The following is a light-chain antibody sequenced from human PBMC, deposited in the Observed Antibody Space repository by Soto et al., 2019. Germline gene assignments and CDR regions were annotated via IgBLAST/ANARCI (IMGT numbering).Light chain of an antibody. CDR2: ETN. Sequence: QSVLTQPPSVSAAPGQKVTISCFGSSSDIGNNYVSWYQHLPGTAPKLLIYETNKRHSGIPDRFSGSKSGTSATLDITGLQAGDEADYYCGTWDNSLSADVFGTGTTLTVL. V-gene: IGLV1-51*02. J-gene: IGLJ1*01. CDR1: SSDIGNNY. CDR3: GTWDNSLSADV.